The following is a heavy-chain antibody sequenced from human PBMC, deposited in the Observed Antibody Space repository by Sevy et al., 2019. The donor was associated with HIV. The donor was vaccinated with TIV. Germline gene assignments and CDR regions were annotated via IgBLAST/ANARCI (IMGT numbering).Heavy chain of an antibody. CDR1: GFTFSSYS. D-gene: IGHD2-15*01. Sequence: GGCLRLSCEASGFTFSSYSMNWVRQAPGKGLEWLAYISTGGNIIYYAASAKGRFVISRDNTKRSLCLQMSSLRDEDTAVYFCARDLDGSYSIHNYYYGLAVWGHGTTVTVSS. V-gene: IGHV3-48*02. J-gene: IGHJ6*02. CDR3: ARDLDGSYSIHNYYYGLAV. CDR2: ISTGGNII.